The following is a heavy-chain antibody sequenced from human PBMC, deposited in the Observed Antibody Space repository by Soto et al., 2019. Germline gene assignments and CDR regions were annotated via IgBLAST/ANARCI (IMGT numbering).Heavy chain of an antibody. V-gene: IGHV5-51*03. CDR1: GYSFTTFW. CDR2: IFPADSDT. J-gene: IGHJ4*02. Sequence: EVQLVQSGAEVKKPGESLKISCKGSGYSFTTFWIGWVRQMPGKGLEWMGIIFPADSDTRYSPSFQGQVIISADKSSNTAYLQWRSLKTSDTAMYYCATPYGDFDYWGQGTLVTVSS. CDR3: ATPYGDFDY. D-gene: IGHD4-17*01.